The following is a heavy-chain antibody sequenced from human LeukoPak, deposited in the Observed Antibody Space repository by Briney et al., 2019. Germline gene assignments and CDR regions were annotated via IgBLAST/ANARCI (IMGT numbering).Heavy chain of an antibody. CDR2: ISADNGNT. Sequence: GASVKVSCKASGYTFTSYGFTWVRQAPGQGLEWMGWISADNGNTNYAQKLQGRVTMTTDTSTSTAYMELRSLRSDDTAVYYCARTCRTAGCYFIYWGQGTLVTVSS. J-gene: IGHJ4*02. V-gene: IGHV1-18*01. CDR3: ARTCRTAGCYFIY. CDR1: GYTFTSYG. D-gene: IGHD2-8*02.